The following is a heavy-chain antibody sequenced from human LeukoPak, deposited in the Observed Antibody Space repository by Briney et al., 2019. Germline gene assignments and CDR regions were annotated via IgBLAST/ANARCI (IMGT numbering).Heavy chain of an antibody. CDR1: GFTFSNYW. J-gene: IGHJ3*01. CDR2: IKQDGSEK. D-gene: IGHD3-3*01. V-gene: IGHV3-7*01. CDR3: ARDYVTIFGVVIWAAFDL. Sequence: GGSLRLSCAASGFTFSNYWMTWVRQPPGKGLEWVANIKQDGSEKYYLDSVKGRFTISRDNAQKSLYLQMNSLRAEDTAVYYCARDYVTIFGVVIWAAFDLWGQGTMVTVSS.